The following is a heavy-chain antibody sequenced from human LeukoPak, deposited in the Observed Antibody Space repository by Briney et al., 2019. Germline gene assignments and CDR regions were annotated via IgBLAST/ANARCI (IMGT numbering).Heavy chain of an antibody. D-gene: IGHD5-18*01. CDR2: FYTTGNT. V-gene: IGHV4-4*07. CDR1: GGSISSYY. J-gene: IGHJ6*03. CDR3: ARWLWFSNNYYYMDV. Sequence: PETLSLTCTVSGGSISSYYWSWIRQPAGKGLEWIGRFYTTGNTNYNPSLKSRVTMSVDTSKNQFSLRLSSVTAADTAVYYCARWLWFSNNYYYMDVWGKGTTVTVSS.